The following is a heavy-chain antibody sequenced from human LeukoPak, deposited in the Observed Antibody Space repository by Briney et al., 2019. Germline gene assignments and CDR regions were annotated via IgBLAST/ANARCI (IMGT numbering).Heavy chain of an antibody. V-gene: IGHV3-7*01. Sequence: PGGSLRLSCAASGFTFSVSWMSWVRQAPGKGLEWVANIKYDGSEKYYVDSVQGRFTISRDNAKNSLYLQMNSLRAEDTAVYYCARGGTTFEHWGQGTLVTVSS. D-gene: IGHD1-1*01. CDR2: IKYDGSEK. J-gene: IGHJ4*02. CDR1: GFTFSVSW. CDR3: ARGGTTFEH.